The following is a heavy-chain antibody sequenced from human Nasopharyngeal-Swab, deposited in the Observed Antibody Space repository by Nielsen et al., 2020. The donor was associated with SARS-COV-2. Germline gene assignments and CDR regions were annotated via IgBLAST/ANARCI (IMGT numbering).Heavy chain of an antibody. J-gene: IGHJ6*03. V-gene: IGHV1-2*04. CDR3: ARGPYYDFWSGYSSYYYMDV. D-gene: IGHD3-3*01. Sequence: ASVQVSCKASGYTFTGYYMHWVRQAPEQGLEWMGWINPNSGGTNYAQKFQGWVTMTRDTSISTAYMELSRLRSDDTAVYYCARGPYYDFWSGYSSYYYMDVWGKGTTVTVSS. CDR1: GYTFTGYY. CDR2: INPNSGGT.